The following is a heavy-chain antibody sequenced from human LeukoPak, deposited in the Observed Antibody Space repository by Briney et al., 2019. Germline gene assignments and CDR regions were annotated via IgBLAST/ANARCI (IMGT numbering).Heavy chain of an antibody. J-gene: IGHJ4*02. D-gene: IGHD3-10*01. CDR2: ISSSSDYI. V-gene: IGHV3-21*01. CDR1: GFTFSSYS. CDR3: ARGPGSGSYYPRFDY. Sequence: GGSLRLSCAASGFTFSSYSMNWVRQAPGKGLEWVSSISSSSDYIYYADSVKGRFTISRDNAKNSLYVQMNSLRAEDTAVYYCARGPGSGSYYPRFDYWGQGTVVTVSS.